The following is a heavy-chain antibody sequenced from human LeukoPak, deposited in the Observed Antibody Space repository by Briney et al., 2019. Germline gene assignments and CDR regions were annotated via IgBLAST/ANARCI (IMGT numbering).Heavy chain of an antibody. Sequence: ASVTVSCKASGYTFTSYYMHWVRQAPGQGLEWMGIINPSGGSTSYAQMFQGRATKTRDTSTSTVYMELSSLRSEDTAVYYCARDDDSSGYYDYWGQGTLVTVS. CDR3: ARDDDSSGYYDY. V-gene: IGHV1-46*01. D-gene: IGHD3-22*01. CDR2: INPSGGST. CDR1: GYTFTSYY. J-gene: IGHJ4*02.